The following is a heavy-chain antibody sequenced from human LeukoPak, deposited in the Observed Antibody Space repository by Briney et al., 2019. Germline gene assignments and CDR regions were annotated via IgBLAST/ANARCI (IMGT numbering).Heavy chain of an antibody. CDR3: ARGNGDSYGVFHY. D-gene: IGHD5-18*01. CDR1: GFTFSSYG. CDR2: IWYDGSNK. J-gene: IGHJ4*02. Sequence: PGGSLRLSCAASGFTFSSYGMHWVRQAPGKGLEWVAVIWYDGSNKYYADSVKGRFTISRDNSKNTLYLQMNSLRAEDTAVYYCARGNGDSYGVFHYWGQGTLVTVSS. V-gene: IGHV3-33*01.